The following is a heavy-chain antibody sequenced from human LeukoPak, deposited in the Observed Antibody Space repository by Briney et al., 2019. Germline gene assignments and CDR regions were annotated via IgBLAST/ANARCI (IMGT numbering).Heavy chain of an antibody. Sequence: GGSLRLSCAASGFTFSSYAMSWIRQAPGQGLEWVSAISGSGGTTNYADSVKGRLTISRDNSKNTVYLQMNSLRAEATAVYSCATRRRYYLEYWGQGTLVTVSS. CDR3: ATRRRYYLEY. J-gene: IGHJ4*02. CDR1: GFTFSSYA. CDR2: ISGSGGTT. V-gene: IGHV3-23*01.